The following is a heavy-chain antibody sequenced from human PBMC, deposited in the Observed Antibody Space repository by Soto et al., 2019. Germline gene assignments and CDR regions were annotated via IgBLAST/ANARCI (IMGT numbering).Heavy chain of an antibody. J-gene: IGHJ2*01. V-gene: IGHV4-39*01. CDR1: GGSISSSSYY. CDR3: ARHKGVVVVTDSDWYFDL. Sequence: QLQLQESGPGLVKPSETLSLTCTVSGGSISSSSYYWGWIRQPPGKGLEWIGSIYYSGSTYYNPSLKSRVTISVDTSKNQFSLKLSSVTAADTAVYYCARHKGVVVVTDSDWYFDLWGRGTLVTVSS. D-gene: IGHD2-21*02. CDR2: IYYSGST.